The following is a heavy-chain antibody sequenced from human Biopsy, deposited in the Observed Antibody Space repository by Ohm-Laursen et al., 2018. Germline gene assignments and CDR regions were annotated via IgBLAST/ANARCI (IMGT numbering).Heavy chain of an antibody. CDR3: ARESALKWYQSLSYFDGMEF. CDR2: ISSRSSDM. D-gene: IGHD2-2*01. V-gene: IGHV3-21*01. Sequence: SLRLSCAASGFIFSTYTMNWVRQAPGEGLEWVSSISSRSSDMYYADSVKGRFTISRDYAKNSLFLHMNSLRAEDTAVYYCARESALKWYQSLSYFDGMEFWGQGTTVTVSS. J-gene: IGHJ6*02. CDR1: GFIFSTYT.